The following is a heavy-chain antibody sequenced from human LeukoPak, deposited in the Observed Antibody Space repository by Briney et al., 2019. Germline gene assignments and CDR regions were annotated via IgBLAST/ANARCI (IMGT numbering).Heavy chain of an antibody. Sequence: GGSLRLSCAASGFTFSSYAMHWVRQAPGKGLEWVAVISYDGSNKYYADSVKGRFTISRDNSKNTLYLQMNSLRAEDTAVYYCARPRREQWLANRFDYWGQGTLVTVSS. J-gene: IGHJ4*02. CDR2: ISYDGSNK. CDR3: ARPRREQWLANRFDY. V-gene: IGHV3-30-3*01. CDR1: GFTFSSYA. D-gene: IGHD6-19*01.